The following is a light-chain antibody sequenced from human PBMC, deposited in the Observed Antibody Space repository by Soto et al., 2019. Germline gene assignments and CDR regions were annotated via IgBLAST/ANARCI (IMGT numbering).Light chain of an antibody. Sequence: QSVLTQPASVSGSPGQSITISCTGTSSEIGGYNYVSWYQQHPGKAPKLMIYDVSNRPSGVSNRFSGSKSGNTASLTISVLQVEDEADYYCSSYTSSSLYVFGTGTKVTVL. CDR1: SSEIGGYNY. V-gene: IGLV2-14*01. CDR3: SSYTSSSLYV. CDR2: DVS. J-gene: IGLJ1*01.